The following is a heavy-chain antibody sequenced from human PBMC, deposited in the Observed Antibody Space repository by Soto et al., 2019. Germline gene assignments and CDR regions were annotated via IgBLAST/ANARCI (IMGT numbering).Heavy chain of an antibody. CDR2: IYYSGST. CDR1: GGSISTCY. V-gene: IGHV4-59*01. Sequence: KTSETLSLTCTVSGGSISTCYWSWIRQPPGKGLEWIGNIYYSGSTNYNPSLKSRVTISVDTSNDQFSLKLSSVTAADTAVYYCAREGDILTGRKIGIYFDYWGQGTLVTVSS. D-gene: IGHD3-9*01. J-gene: IGHJ4*02. CDR3: AREGDILTGRKIGIYFDY.